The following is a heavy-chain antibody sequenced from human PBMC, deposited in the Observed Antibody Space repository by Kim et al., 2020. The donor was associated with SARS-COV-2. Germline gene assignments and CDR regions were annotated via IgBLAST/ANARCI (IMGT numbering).Heavy chain of an antibody. D-gene: IGHD5-18*01. CDR3: VKYWRSYGAVH. J-gene: IGHJ4*02. V-gene: IGHV3-64D*06. CDR1: GFTFSVYA. CDR2: TTRSGDGS. Sequence: GGSLRLSCSGSGFTFSVYAIHWVRRAPGKGLQYVSATTRSGDGSFYADSVEGRFTISRDNSRNTLYLQMNSLTVEDTSVYYCVKYWRSYGAVHWGQGTLVIVSS.